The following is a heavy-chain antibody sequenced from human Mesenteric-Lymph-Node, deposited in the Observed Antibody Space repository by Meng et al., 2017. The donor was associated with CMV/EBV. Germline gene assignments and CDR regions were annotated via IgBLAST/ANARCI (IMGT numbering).Heavy chain of an antibody. Sequence: ASVKVSCKTSGYTFTSYDINWVRQAPGQGLEWMGWMHPYTGDTDYAQRYQGRVTMTRNTSISTFYLELSSLRSEDTAIYYCARASSIRGAPPAYWGQGTLVTVSS. V-gene: IGHV1-8*01. D-gene: IGHD6-6*01. CDR1: GYTFTSYD. CDR2: MHPYTGDT. CDR3: ARASSIRGAPPAY. J-gene: IGHJ4*02.